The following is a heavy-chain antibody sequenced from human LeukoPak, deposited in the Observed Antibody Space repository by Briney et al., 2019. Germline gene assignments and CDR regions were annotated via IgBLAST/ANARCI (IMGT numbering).Heavy chain of an antibody. D-gene: IGHD6-13*01. V-gene: IGHV1-18*01. CDR1: GYTFTSYG. CDR2: ISAYNGNT. J-gene: IGHJ6*03. CDR3: ARQKQDYYYYMDV. Sequence: ASVKVSCTASGYTFTSYGISWVRQAPGQGLEWMGWISAYNGNTNYAQKLQGRVTMTTDTSTSTAYMELRSLGSDDTAVYYCARQKQDYYYYMDVWGKGTTVTVSS.